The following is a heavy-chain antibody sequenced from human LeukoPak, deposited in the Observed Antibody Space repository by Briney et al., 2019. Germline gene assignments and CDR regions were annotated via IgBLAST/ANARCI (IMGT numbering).Heavy chain of an antibody. D-gene: IGHD4-17*01. J-gene: IGHJ3*02. CDR2: IYYSGST. CDR1: GGSISSSSYY. Sequence: PSETLSLTCTVSGGSISSSSYYWGWIRQPPGKGLEWIGSIYYSGSTYYNPSLKSRVTISVDTSKNQFSLKLSSVTAADTAVYYCARTNPGDDYGDSGPTLDIWGQGTMVTVSS. V-gene: IGHV4-39*01. CDR3: ARTNPGDDYGDSGPTLDI.